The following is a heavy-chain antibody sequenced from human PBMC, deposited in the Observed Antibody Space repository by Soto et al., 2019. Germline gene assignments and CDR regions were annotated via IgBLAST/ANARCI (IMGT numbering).Heavy chain of an antibody. J-gene: IGHJ5*02. CDR1: GGSVSSGDYY. CDR2: IYYRGST. V-gene: IGHV4-61*08. CDR3: ARIPVDTSMMYWFDT. D-gene: IGHD5-18*01. Sequence: QVQLQESGPGLVKASETLSLTCTVSGGSVSSGDYYWSWIRQPPGKGLEWIGNIYYRGSTNYNPSLKRRAIITVDTSKNQFSLKVSSVAAADTAVYYCARIPVDTSMMYWFDTWGQGTLVTVSS.